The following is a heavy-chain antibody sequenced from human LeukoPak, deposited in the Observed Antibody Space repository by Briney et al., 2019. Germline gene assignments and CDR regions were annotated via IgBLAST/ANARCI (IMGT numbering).Heavy chain of an antibody. V-gene: IGHV4-30-4*07. CDR1: GGSISSGGYS. CDR3: ARQVWSTGFLDY. J-gene: IGHJ4*02. Sequence: SQTLSLTCAVSGGSISSGGYSWSWIRQPPGRGLEWIGYIDYTGSTNYNPSLKSRVTISLDTSKNQFSLKLTSVTAADTAVYYCARQVWSTGFLDYWGQGSLVTVSS. CDR2: IDYTGST. D-gene: IGHD2-8*02.